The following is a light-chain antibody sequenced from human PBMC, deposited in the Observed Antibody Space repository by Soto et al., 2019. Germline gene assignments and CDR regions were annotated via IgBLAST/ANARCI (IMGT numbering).Light chain of an antibody. J-gene: IGKJ1*01. Sequence: EVVMTQSPATLSVSPGERATLSCWASHSVSGNLAWYQQKPGQAPRLLIYWASTRATGIPARFSGSGSGTEFTLTISSLQSEDFAVYYCQQYYGWPKTFGQGTKVEIK. CDR2: WAS. V-gene: IGKV3-15*01. CDR1: HSVSGN. CDR3: QQYYGWPKT.